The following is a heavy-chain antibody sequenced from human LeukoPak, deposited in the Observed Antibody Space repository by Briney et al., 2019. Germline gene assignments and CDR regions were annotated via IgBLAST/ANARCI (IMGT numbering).Heavy chain of an antibody. CDR3: ARLEYYYDSSGSNWFDP. CDR2: INHSGST. D-gene: IGHD3-22*01. J-gene: IGHJ5*02. Sequence: PSETLSLTCAVYGGSFSGYYWSWIRQPPGKGLEWIGEINHSGSTNYNPSLKSRVTISVDTSKNQFSLKLSSVTAADTAVYYCARLEYYYDSSGSNWFDPWGQGTLVTVSS. CDR1: GGSFSGYY. V-gene: IGHV4-34*01.